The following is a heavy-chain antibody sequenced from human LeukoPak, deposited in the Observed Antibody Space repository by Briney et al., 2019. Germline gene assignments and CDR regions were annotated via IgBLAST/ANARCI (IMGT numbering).Heavy chain of an antibody. V-gene: IGHV3-21*01. CDR1: GFTFSSYS. D-gene: IGHD6-13*01. CDR2: ISSSSSYI. Sequence: GGSLRLSCAASGFTFSSYSMNWVRQAPGKGLEWVSSISSSSSYIYYADSVKGRFTISRDNAKNSLYLEMNSLRAEDTAVYYCASQLGDASDIWGQGTMVTVSS. J-gene: IGHJ3*02. CDR3: ASQLGDASDI.